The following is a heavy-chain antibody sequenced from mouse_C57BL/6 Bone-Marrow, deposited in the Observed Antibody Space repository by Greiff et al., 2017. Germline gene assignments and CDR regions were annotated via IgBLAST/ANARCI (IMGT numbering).Heavy chain of an antibody. CDR3: ASDPYGSCYYYAMDY. Sequence: EVKVVESGGGLVKPGGSLKLSCAASGFTFSSYAMSWVRQTPEKRLEWVATISDGGSYTYYPDNVKGRFTISRDNAKNNLYLQMSHLKSEDTAMYYCASDPYGSCYYYAMDYWGQGTSVTVSA. J-gene: IGHJ4*01. CDR2: ISDGGSYT. D-gene: IGHD1-1*01. V-gene: IGHV5-4*03. CDR1: GFTFSSYA.